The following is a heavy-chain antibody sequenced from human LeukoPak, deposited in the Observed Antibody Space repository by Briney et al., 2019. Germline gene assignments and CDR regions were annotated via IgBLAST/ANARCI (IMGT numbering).Heavy chain of an antibody. CDR2: IYYSGST. D-gene: IGHD3-22*01. Sequence: SQTLSLTCTVSGGSISSGDYYWRWIRQPPGKGLEWIVYIYYSGSTYYNPALKSRFTISVDTSKNQFSLKLSSVTAADTAVYYCARVNDSSGYSNYFDYWGQGTLVTVSS. J-gene: IGHJ4*02. CDR3: ARVNDSSGYSNYFDY. V-gene: IGHV4-30-4*01. CDR1: GGSISSGDYY.